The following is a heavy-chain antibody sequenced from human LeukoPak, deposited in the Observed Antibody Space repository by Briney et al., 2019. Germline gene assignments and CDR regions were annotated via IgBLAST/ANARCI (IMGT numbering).Heavy chain of an antibody. CDR1: GFTFSSYG. J-gene: IGHJ6*02. CDR3: ARGHRMTTVTLYYYYGMDV. Sequence: PGGSLRLSCAASGFTFSSYGMHWVRQAPGEGLEWVAVIWYDGSNKYYADSVKGRFTISRDNSKNTLYLQMNSLRAEDTAVYYCARGHRMTTVTLYYYYGMDVWGQGTTVTVSS. D-gene: IGHD4-17*01. CDR2: IWYDGSNK. V-gene: IGHV3-33*01.